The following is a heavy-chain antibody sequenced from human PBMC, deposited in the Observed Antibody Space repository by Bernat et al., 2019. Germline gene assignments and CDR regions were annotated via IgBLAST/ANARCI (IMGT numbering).Heavy chain of an antibody. CDR3: ARDRDYYPLDL. V-gene: IGHV3-7*04. Sequence: EVQLVESGGGLVQPGGSLRLSCAASGFTFTNYWMSWVRQAPGKGLELVANIMKDGSTKRYVDSVKGRFTISRDNTKNSLYLQMNSLRDEDTAVYYCARDRDYYPLDLWGQGILVTVSS. D-gene: IGHD3-22*01. CDR2: IMKDGSTK. CDR1: GFTFTNYW. J-gene: IGHJ5*02.